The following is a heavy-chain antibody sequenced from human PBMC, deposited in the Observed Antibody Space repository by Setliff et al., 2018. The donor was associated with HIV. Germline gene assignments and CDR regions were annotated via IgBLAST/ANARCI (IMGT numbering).Heavy chain of an antibody. J-gene: IGHJ5*02. D-gene: IGHD5-12*01. CDR2: IYYTGNP. V-gene: IGHV4-39*01. Sequence: SETLSLTCTVSGRSISSSTYYWGWLRQPPGKGLEWIGSIYYTGNPQYNPSLKSRVTISVDTSKNQFSLQLRSVTAADTAVYYCARPGMATLKVWVDNWGQGTLVTVS. CDR1: GRSISSSTYY. CDR3: ARPGMATLKVWVDN.